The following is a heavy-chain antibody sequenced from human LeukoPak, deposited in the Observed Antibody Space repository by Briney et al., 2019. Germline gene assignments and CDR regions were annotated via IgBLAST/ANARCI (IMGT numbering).Heavy chain of an antibody. CDR2: IYSGGST. CDR1: EFSFGSNY. V-gene: IGHV3-66*01. J-gene: IGHJ4*02. D-gene: IGHD3-10*01. CDR3: ARDRGSGTLGY. Sequence: GGSLRLSCAASEFSFGSNYMTWVRQAPGKGLEWVSLIYSGGSTYYADSGKGRFTISRDNAKNSLYLQMNSLRAEDTAVYYCARDRGSGTLGYWGQGTLVTVSS.